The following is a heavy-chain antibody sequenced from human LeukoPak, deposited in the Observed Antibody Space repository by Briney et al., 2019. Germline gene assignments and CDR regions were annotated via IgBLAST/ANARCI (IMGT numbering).Heavy chain of an antibody. Sequence: PGGSLRLSCAASRFTFDDYGMDWVRRAPGKGLEWVSSLNWNGDRTSYADSVTGRFTISRDNAKNSLYLHMSSLRADDTAFYYCARGAYYDITAYYYGGMDYWGQGTLVTVSS. V-gene: IGHV3-20*04. CDR3: ARGAYYDITAYYYGGMDY. J-gene: IGHJ4*02. CDR1: RFTFDDYG. D-gene: IGHD3-22*01. CDR2: LNWNGDRT.